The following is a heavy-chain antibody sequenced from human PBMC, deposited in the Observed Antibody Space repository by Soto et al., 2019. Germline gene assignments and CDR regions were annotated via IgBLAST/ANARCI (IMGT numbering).Heavy chain of an antibody. CDR3: ARGGSGYHTGRGFAGAMDV. D-gene: IGHD3-3*01. V-gene: IGHV1-18*04. CDR1: GYIFNGYG. Sequence: QIQLVQSGGEVKKPGASVNLSCKASGYIFNGYGISWVRQAPGQGLEWMGWISPYNGHTEYSQSLQGRLTVTADTPRTTVYRELGSVRSDDRAVYYWARGGSGYHTGRGFAGAMDVWGQGTTVTVSS. J-gene: IGHJ6*02. CDR2: ISPYNGHT.